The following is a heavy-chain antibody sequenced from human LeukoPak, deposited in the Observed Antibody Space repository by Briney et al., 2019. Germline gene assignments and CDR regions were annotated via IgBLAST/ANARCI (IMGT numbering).Heavy chain of an antibody. J-gene: IGHJ4*02. Sequence: GGSLRLSCAASGFTFTSYWMHWVRQAPGKGLVWVSRINSDGSSTIYADSVKGRFTISRDNAKNTLYLQMNSLRAEDTAIYYCARCSGWAFKNWGQGNLVTVSS. V-gene: IGHV3-74*01. CDR3: ARCSGWAFKN. CDR2: INSDGSST. D-gene: IGHD6-19*01. CDR1: GFTFTSYW.